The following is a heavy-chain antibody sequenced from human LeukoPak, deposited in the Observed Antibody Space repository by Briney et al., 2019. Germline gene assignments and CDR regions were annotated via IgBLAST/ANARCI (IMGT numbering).Heavy chain of an antibody. CDR2: INPSGGST. V-gene: IGHV1-46*01. D-gene: IGHD3-22*01. J-gene: IGHJ4*02. CDR1: GYTFTSYY. Sequence: ASVKVSCKASGYTFTSYYMHWVRQAPEQGLEWMGIINPSGGSTSYAQKFQGRVTMTRDTSTSTVYMELSSLRSEDTAVYYCAKEYYYDSSGHGSVDYWGQGILVTVSS. CDR3: AKEYYYDSSGHGSVDY.